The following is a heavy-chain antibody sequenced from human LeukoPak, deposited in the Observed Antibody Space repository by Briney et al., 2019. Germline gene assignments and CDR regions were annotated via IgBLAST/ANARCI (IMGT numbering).Heavy chain of an antibody. CDR1: GGSVNSGSYY. D-gene: IGHD5-12*01. J-gene: IGHJ4*02. CDR3: ARDSGYVTGFDY. V-gene: IGHV4-61*01. CDR2: IYYSGST. Sequence: SETLSLTCTVSGGSVNSGSYYWNWIRQPPGKGLEWIGYIYYSGSTNYNPSLKSRVTISVDTSKNQFSLKLSSVTAADTAVYYCARDSGYVTGFDYWGQGTLVTVSS.